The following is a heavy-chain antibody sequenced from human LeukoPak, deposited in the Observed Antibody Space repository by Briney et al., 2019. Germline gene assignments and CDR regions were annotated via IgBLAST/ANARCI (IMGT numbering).Heavy chain of an antibody. D-gene: IGHD3-22*01. Sequence: GSLRLSCVASGFPFSSYWMTWVRQAPGKGLEWIGEINHSGSTNYNPSLKSRVTISVDTSKNQFSLKLSSVTAADTAVYYCRLRAMIYSELIDYWGQGTLVTVSS. V-gene: IGHV4-34*01. CDR2: INHSGST. J-gene: IGHJ4*02. CDR3: RLRAMIYSELIDY. CDR1: GFPFSSYW.